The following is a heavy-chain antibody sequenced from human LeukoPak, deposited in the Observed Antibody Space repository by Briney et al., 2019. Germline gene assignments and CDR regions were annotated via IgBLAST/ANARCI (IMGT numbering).Heavy chain of an antibody. CDR3: ARGPPYYYYGMDV. CDR1: GGTFSSYA. V-gene: IGHV1-69*06. CDR2: IIPIFGTA. J-gene: IGHJ6*04. Sequence: EASVKVSCTASGGTFSSYAISWVRQAPGQGLEWMGGIIPIFGTANYAQKFQGRVTITADKSTSTAYMELSSLRSEDTAVYYCARGPPYYYYGMDVWGKGTTVTVSS.